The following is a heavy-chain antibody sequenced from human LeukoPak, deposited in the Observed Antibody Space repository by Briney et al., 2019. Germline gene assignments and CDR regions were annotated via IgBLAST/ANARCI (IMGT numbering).Heavy chain of an antibody. CDR2: IYSGGST. V-gene: IGHV3-53*01. J-gene: IGHJ4*02. CDR3: ANYDYLWGSSH. Sequence: PGGTLRLSCAASGFTVSSNYMSWVRQAPGKGLEWASVIYSGGSTYYADSVKGRFTISRDNSKNTLYLQMNSLRAEDTAVYYCANYDYLWGSSHWGQGTLVTVSS. CDR1: GFTVSSNY. D-gene: IGHD3-16*01.